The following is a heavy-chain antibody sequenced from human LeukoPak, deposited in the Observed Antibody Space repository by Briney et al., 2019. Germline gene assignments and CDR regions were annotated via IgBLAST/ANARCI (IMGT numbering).Heavy chain of an antibody. V-gene: IGHV1-69*13. CDR3: ARGLNYGSGYFDY. CDR2: IIPIFGTA. D-gene: IGHD3-10*01. Sequence: SVKVSCKASGYTFTTYAMNWVRQAPGQGLELMGWIIPIFGTANYAQKFQGRVTITAAESTSTAYMELSSLRSEDTAVYYCARGLNYGSGYFDYWGQGTLVTVSS. CDR1: GYTFTTYA. J-gene: IGHJ4*02.